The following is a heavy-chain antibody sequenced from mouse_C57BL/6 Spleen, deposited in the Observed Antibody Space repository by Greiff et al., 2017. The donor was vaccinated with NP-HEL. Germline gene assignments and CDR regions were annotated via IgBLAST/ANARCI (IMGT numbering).Heavy chain of an antibody. CDR2: IYPGNSDT. J-gene: IGHJ3*01. CDR1: GYTFTSYW. D-gene: IGHD1-1*01. CDR3: TIYYGSPPWFAY. V-gene: IGHV1-5*01. Sequence: EVQLVESGTVLARPGASVKMSCKTSGYTFTSYWMHWVKQRPGQGLEWIGAIYPGNSDTSYNQKFKGKAKLTAVTSASPAYMELSSLTNEDSAVYYCTIYYGSPPWFAYWGQGTLVTVSA.